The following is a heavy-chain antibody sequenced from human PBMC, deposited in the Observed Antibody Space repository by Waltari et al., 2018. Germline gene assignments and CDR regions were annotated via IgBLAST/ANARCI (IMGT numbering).Heavy chain of an antibody. D-gene: IGHD3-22*01. CDR2: INPNSGGT. CDR3: ARGGYYYDSSGYLSYFDY. J-gene: IGHJ4*02. CDR1: GYTFTGYY. V-gene: IGHV1-2*02. Sequence: QVQLVQSGAEVQKPGASVKVSCKASGYTFTGYYMHWLRQAPGHGLEWMGWINPNSGGTNYAQKFQGRVTMTRDTSISTAYMELSRLRSDDTAVYYCARGGYYYDSSGYLSYFDYWGQGTLVTVSS.